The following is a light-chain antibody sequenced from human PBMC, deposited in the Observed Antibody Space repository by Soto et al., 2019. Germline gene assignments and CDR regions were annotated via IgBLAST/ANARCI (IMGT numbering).Light chain of an antibody. Sequence: DIQMTQYPSSLSASVGDRVTITCRASQSISSYLNWYQQKPGKAPKLLIYAASSLQSGVPSRFSGSGSGTDFTLTISSLQPEDFAIYYCQQSYSTPPLTFGGGTKVEIK. CDR2: AAS. J-gene: IGKJ4*01. CDR1: QSISSY. CDR3: QQSYSTPPLT. V-gene: IGKV1-39*01.